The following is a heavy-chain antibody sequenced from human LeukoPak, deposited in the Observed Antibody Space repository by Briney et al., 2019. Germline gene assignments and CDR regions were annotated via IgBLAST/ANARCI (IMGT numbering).Heavy chain of an antibody. CDR3: ARHTVRSTPRGYFDY. V-gene: IGHV4-59*08. CDR1: GGSISSYY. CDR2: IYYSGST. D-gene: IGHD1-14*01. Sequence: SETLSLTCTVSGGSISSYYWSWIRQPPGKGLEWIGYIYYSGSTNYNPSLKSRVTISVDTSKNQFSLKLSSVTAADTAVYYCARHTVRSTPRGYFDYWGQGTLVTVSS. J-gene: IGHJ4*02.